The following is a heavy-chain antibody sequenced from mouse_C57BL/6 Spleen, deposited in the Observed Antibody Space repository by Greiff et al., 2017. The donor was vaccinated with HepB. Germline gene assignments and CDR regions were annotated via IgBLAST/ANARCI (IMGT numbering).Heavy chain of an antibody. CDR3: ARNYGSSYGYFDV. Sequence: EVQLQQSGPELVKPGASVKISCKASGYTFTDYYMNWVKQSHGKSLEWIGDINPNNGGTSYNQKFKGKATLTVDKSSSTAYMELRSLTSEDSAVYYCARNYGSSYGYFDVWGTGTTVTVS. CDR1: GYTFTDYY. D-gene: IGHD1-1*01. J-gene: IGHJ1*03. CDR2: INPNNGGT. V-gene: IGHV1-26*01.